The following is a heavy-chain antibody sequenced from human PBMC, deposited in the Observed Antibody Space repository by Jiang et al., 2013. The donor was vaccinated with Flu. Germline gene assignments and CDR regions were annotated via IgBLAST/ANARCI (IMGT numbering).Heavy chain of an antibody. J-gene: IGHJ4*02. CDR1: GFSLSTSGVG. CDR3: AHIHTAAPFDY. D-gene: IGHD2-15*01. Sequence: KPTQTLTLTCTFSGFSLSTSGVGVGWIRQPPGKALEWLALIYWNDDKRYSPSLKSRLTITKDTSKNQVVLTMTNMDPVDTATYYCAHIHTAAPFDYWGQGTLVTVSS. V-gene: IGHV2-5*01. CDR2: IYWNDDK.